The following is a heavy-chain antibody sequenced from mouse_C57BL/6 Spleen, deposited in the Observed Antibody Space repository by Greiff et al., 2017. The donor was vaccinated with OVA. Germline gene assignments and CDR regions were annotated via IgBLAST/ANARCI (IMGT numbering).Heavy chain of an antibody. CDR3: ARQITTVYYFGY. CDR1: GYTFTSYW. J-gene: IGHJ2*01. CDR2: IYPGSGST. D-gene: IGHD1-1*01. Sequence: QVQLQQPGAELAKPGASVKMSCKASGYTFTSYWITWVKQRPGQGLEWIGDIYPGSGSTNYNEKFKSKATLTVDTSSSTAYMQLSSLTSEDSAVYYCARQITTVYYFGYWGQGTTLTVSS. V-gene: IGHV1-55*01.